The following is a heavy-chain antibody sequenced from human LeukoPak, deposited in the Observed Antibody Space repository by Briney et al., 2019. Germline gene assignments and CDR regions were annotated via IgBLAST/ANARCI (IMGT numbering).Heavy chain of an antibody. CDR2: ISSDGSNK. CDR1: GFIFSTYA. CDR3: ARDLFRGGSFDY. V-gene: IGHV3-30-3*01. J-gene: IGHJ4*02. Sequence: GRSLRLSCAASGFIFSTYAMRWVRQAPGKGLEWVSVISSDGSNKFYADSVKGRFTISRDNSENTLYLQMNSLRAADTAVYYCARDLFRGGSFDYWGQGTLVSVSS. D-gene: IGHD3-16*01.